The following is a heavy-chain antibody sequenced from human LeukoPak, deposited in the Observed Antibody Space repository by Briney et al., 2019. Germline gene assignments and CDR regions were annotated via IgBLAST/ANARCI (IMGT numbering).Heavy chain of an antibody. CDR3: EREDSSGWSSPNWFDP. CDR1: GYTFTSYG. J-gene: IGHJ5*02. D-gene: IGHD6-19*01. V-gene: IGHV1-18*01. CDR2: FSAYNGNT. Sequence: ASVKVSCKASGYTFTSYGISWVRQAPGQGHEWMGWFSAYNGNTNYAQKLQGRVTMTTDTSTSTAYMELRSLRSDDTAVYYCEREDSSGWSSPNWFDPWGQGTLVTVSS.